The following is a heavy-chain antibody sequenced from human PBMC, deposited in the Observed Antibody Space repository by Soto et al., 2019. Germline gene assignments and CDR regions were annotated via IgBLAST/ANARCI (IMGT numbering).Heavy chain of an antibody. V-gene: IGHV4-4*02. J-gene: IGHJ4*02. CDR3: ASRDPGTSVDY. Sequence: SETLSLTCAVSGGSFTGNNWWTWVRQPPGQGLEWIGEIYRTGSTDYNPSITSRVTISLDKSENQFSLKVTSLTAADTAVYYCASRDPGTSVDYWGQGTLVTVSS. D-gene: IGHD1-7*01. CDR2: IYRTGST. CDR1: GGSFTGNNW.